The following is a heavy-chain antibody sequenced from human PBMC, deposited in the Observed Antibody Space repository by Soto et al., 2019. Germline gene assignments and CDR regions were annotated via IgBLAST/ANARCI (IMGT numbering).Heavy chain of an antibody. CDR3: XRAIAVAGTYYYYGMDV. V-gene: IGHV6-1*01. Sequence: SQTLSLTCAISGDSVSSNSAAWNWIRQSPSRGLEWLGRTYYRSKWYNDYAVSVKSRITINPDTSKNQFSLQLNSVTPEDTAVYYCXRAIAVAGTYYYYGMDVWGQGTTVTVSS. J-gene: IGHJ6*02. D-gene: IGHD6-19*01. CDR1: GDSVSSNSAA. CDR2: TYYRSKWYN.